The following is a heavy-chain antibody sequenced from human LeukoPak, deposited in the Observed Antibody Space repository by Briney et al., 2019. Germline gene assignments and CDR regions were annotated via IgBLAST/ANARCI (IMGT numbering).Heavy chain of an antibody. CDR1: GFDFNIYE. CDR2: ISSSGSLV. J-gene: IGHJ4*02. V-gene: IGHV3-48*03. Sequence: PGGSLRLSCAASGFDFNIYEMIWVRQAPGKEPEWISYISSSGSLVYYADSVKGRFTVSRDNAQKSLFLQMNGLRVEDTAMYYCARDSLHNYACTEYGYYFDYWGQGTPVTVSS. D-gene: IGHD3-16*01. CDR3: ARDSLHNYACTEYGYYFDY.